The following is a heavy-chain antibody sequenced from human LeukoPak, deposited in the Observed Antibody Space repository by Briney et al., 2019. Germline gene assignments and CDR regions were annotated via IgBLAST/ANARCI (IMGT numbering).Heavy chain of an antibody. CDR3: ARAPLTTVTTNWFDP. V-gene: IGHV1-69*06. J-gene: IGHJ5*02. CDR1: GGTFSSYA. D-gene: IGHD4-11*01. CDR2: IIPIFGTA. Sequence: GSSVKVSCKASGGTFSSYAISWVRQAPGQGLEWMGGIIPIFGTANYAQKFQGRVTITADKSTSTAYMELSSLRSEDTAVYYCARAPLTTVTTNWFDPWGQGTLVTVSS.